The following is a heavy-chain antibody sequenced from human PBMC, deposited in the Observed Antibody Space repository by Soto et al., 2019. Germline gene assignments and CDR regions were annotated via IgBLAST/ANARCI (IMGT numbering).Heavy chain of an antibody. CDR3: ARDRGWNYGDY. CDR2: IRSDGGST. Sequence: GGSLRLSCSASGFTFSSYWMHWVRQAPGKGLVWVSRIRSDGGSTSYADSVKGRFTISRDNAKNTLYLQMNSLRAEDTAVYYCARDRGWNYGDYWGQGTLVTVSS. J-gene: IGHJ4*02. V-gene: IGHV3-74*01. CDR1: GFTFSSYW. D-gene: IGHD1-7*01.